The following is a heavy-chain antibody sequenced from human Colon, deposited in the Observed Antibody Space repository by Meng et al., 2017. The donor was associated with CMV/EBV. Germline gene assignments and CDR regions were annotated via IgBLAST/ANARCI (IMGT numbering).Heavy chain of an antibody. CDR2: IYYSGST. CDR3: ARDPGLYYGY. D-gene: IGHD2-8*01. V-gene: IGHV4-39*07. J-gene: IGHJ4*02. Sequence: SETLSLTCTVSGGSISSSSYYWGWIRQPPGKGLEWIGSIYYSGSTYYNPSLKSRVTISVDTSKNQLYLKLTSVTAADTAVYYCARDPGLYYGYWGQGTLVTVSS. CDR1: GGSISSSSYY.